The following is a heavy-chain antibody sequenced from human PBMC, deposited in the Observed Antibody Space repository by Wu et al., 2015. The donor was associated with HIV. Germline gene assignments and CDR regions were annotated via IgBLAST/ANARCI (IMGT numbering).Heavy chain of an antibody. D-gene: IGHD3-9*01. CDR2: INPNSGGT. CDR1: GYTFTGYY. J-gene: IGHJ5*02. CDR3: AGDILRYFDWNQDFGFDP. Sequence: QLVQSGAEVKKPGASVKVSCKASGYTFTGYYMHWVRQAPGQGLEWMGWINPNSGGTNYAQKFQGRVTMTRDTSISTAYMELSRLRSDDTAVYYCAGDILRYFDWNQDFGFDPWGQGTLVTVSS. V-gene: IGHV1-2*02.